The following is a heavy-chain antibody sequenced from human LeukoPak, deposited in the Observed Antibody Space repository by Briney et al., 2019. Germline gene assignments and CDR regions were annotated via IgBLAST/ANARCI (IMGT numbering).Heavy chain of an antibody. CDR1: GFTFSNYG. J-gene: IGHJ4*02. CDR2: IRFDGAES. D-gene: IGHD3-10*01. V-gene: IGHV3-30*02. Sequence: PGGSLRLSCAASGFTFSNYGMHWVRQSPGQGLEWVAFIRFDGAESFYTDSLKGRFTISRDNSQNMLYLQMNSLRPEDTALYYCAKGWFGELFDFDCWGQGTLVTVSS. CDR3: AKGWFGELFDFDC.